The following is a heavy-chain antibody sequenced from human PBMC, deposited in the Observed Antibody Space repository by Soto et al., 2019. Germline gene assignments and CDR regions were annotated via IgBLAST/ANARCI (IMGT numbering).Heavy chain of an antibody. D-gene: IGHD3-22*01. CDR3: AREKAYYYDSTRGMDV. J-gene: IGHJ6*02. CDR1: GSTFSSYA. CDR2: ISYDGSNK. Sequence: LRLSCAASGSTFSSYAMHWGRQAPGKGLGWVAVISYDGSNKYYADSVKGRFAISRDNSKNTLYLQMNSLRAEDTAVYYCAREKAYYYDSTRGMDVWGQGTTVTVSS. V-gene: IGHV3-30*09.